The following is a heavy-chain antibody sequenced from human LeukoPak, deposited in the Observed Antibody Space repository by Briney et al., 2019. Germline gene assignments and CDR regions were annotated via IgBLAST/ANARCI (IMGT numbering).Heavy chain of an antibody. Sequence: ADPLSLPCTLGGGPINIYYWRWIPHPPEKGVECVGYTYYSGSTRYNPSLTSRVTISVDTSKNQFSLKLTPVTAADTAVYYCAKDYGDIVVVPAATFDYWGQGTLVTVSS. D-gene: IGHD2-2*01. CDR3: AKDYGDIVVVPAATFDY. CDR2: TYYSGST. CDR1: GGPINIYY. J-gene: IGHJ4*02. V-gene: IGHV4-59*12.